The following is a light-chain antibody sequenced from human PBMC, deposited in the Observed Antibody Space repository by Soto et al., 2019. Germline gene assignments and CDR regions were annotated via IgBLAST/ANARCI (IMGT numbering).Light chain of an antibody. CDR3: QQDGSSPWT. V-gene: IGKV3-20*01. CDR1: QSVSSTY. J-gene: IGKJ1*01. CDR2: GAS. Sequence: EIVLTQSPGTLSLSPGERATLSCRASQSVSSTYLAWYQQKPGQAPRLLIYGASTRATGIPDRFSGSASGTDFTLTISRLEPEDSAVYYCQQDGSSPWTFGQGTKVEIK.